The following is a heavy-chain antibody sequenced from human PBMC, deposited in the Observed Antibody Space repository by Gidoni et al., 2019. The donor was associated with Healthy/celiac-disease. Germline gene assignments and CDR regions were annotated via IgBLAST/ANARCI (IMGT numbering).Heavy chain of an antibody. J-gene: IGHJ4*02. V-gene: IGHV4-39*01. Sequence: QLQLQESGPGLVKPSETLSLTCTVSGGSISSSSYYWGWIRQPPGKGLEWIGSIYYSGSTYYNPSLKSRVTISVDTSKNQFSLKLSSVTAADTAVYYCATLPYSSSWYLWYYFDYWGQGTLVTVSS. CDR3: ATLPYSSSWYLWYYFDY. D-gene: IGHD6-13*01. CDR1: GGSISSSSYY. CDR2: IYYSGST.